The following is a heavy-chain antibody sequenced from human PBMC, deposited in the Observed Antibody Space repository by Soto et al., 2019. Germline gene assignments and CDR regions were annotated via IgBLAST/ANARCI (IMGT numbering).Heavy chain of an antibody. CDR2: ISRDGSSK. J-gene: IGHJ4*02. Sequence: VGSLSLSCAASGFTFNYFCLYWVRQAPGKGLEWVAIISRDGSSKFYADSVKGRFTISRDNSKNMLYLEMNSLRVEDTAVYYCAKEDNSASYLFDYWGQGTLVTVSS. D-gene: IGHD1-1*01. CDR3: AKEDNSASYLFDY. CDR1: GFTFNYFC. V-gene: IGHV3-30*18.